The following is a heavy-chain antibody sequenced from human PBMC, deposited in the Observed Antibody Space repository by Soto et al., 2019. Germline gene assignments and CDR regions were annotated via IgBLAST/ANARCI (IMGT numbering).Heavy chain of an antibody. CDR1: GFTFSSYA. Sequence: QVQLVESGGGVVQPGRSLRLSCAASGFTFSSYAMHWVRQAPGKGLEWVAVISYDGSNKYYADSVKGRFTISRDNSKNTLYLQMNSLRAEDTAVYYCATKRRDGYNFFGLWGQGTLVTVSS. CDR2: ISYDGSNK. J-gene: IGHJ4*02. CDR3: ATKRRDGYNFFGL. D-gene: IGHD5-12*01. V-gene: IGHV3-30-3*01.